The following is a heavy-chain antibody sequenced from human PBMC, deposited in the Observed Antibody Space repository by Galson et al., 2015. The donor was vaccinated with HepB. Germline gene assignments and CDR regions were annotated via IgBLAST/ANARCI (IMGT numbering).Heavy chain of an antibody. J-gene: IGHJ4*02. CDR2: ISDDGSYK. Sequence: ALRLSGAASGFTFSSYAVHWVRQAPGKGLEWGALISDDGSYKYYADSVKGRFTISRDNSNNTLYLQMNSLRAEDTSAYYCTRGLAGRALDYWGQGTLVTVSS. CDR1: GFTFSSYA. D-gene: IGHD6-13*01. V-gene: IGHV3-30-3*01. CDR3: TRGLAGRALDY.